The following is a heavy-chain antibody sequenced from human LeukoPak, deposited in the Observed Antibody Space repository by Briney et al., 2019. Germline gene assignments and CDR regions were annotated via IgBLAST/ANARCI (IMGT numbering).Heavy chain of an antibody. Sequence: GGSLRLSCAASGFTFSSYAVSWVRQAPGKGLEWVSAISGSGGSTYYADSVKGRFTISRDNSKNTLYLQMNSLRAEDTAVYYCAKDIPVTYSSGFRWFDPWGQGTLVTVSS. D-gene: IGHD6-19*01. J-gene: IGHJ5*02. CDR1: GFTFSSYA. CDR2: ISGSGGST. CDR3: AKDIPVTYSSGFRWFDP. V-gene: IGHV3-23*01.